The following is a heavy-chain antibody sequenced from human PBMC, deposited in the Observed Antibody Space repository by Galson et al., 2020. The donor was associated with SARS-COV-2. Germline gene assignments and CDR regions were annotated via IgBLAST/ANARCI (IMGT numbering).Heavy chain of an antibody. CDR2: ISWNSGSI. J-gene: IGHJ3*02. D-gene: IGHD5-18*01. CDR3: AKWGLKLWAERDDAFDI. Sequence: GGSLRLSCAASGFTFDDYAMHWVRQAPGKGLEWVSGISWNSGSIGYADSVKGRFTISRDNAKNSLYLQMNSLRAEDTALYYCAKWGLKLWAERDDAFDIWGQGTMVTVSS. V-gene: IGHV3-9*01. CDR1: GFTFDDYA.